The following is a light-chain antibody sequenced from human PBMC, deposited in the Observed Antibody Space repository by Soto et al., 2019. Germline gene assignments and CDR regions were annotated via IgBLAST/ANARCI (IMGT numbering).Light chain of an antibody. V-gene: IGKV1-5*03. CDR1: QSISTW. Sequence: DIQMTQSPSTLSASVGDRVTITCRASQSISTWLAWYQQKPGKAPKLLIYKASSLQSGVPSSFSGSGSGTEFTLTISSLQPDDFATYYCQQYNNYPRTFGGGTRVEIK. J-gene: IGKJ4*01. CDR3: QQYNNYPRT. CDR2: KAS.